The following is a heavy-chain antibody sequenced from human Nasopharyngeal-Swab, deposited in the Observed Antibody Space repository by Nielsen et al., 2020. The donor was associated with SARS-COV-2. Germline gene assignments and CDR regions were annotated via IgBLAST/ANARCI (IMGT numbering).Heavy chain of an antibody. CDR3: ARDGLYSAGGN. D-gene: IGHD5-18*01. CDR1: GFTFSSYS. V-gene: IGHV3-21*01. J-gene: IGHJ4*02. CDR2: ISSSSSYI. Sequence: GESLRLSCAASGFTFSSYSMNWVRQSPGKGLEWVSSISSSSSYIYYADSVKGRFTISRDNAKDSLYLQMNSLRAEDTAVYYCARDGLYSAGGNWGQGTLVTVSS.